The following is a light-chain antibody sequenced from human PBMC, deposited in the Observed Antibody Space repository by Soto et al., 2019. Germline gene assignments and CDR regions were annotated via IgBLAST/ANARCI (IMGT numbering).Light chain of an antibody. Sequence: ILFTPSPRTLSFFSGENSTLSRRASQTVNSDYLAWFQQRPGQAPRLLIFATSRRATDIPDRFSGGGSGTVFTLTISRLEPEEFAVYYCKQRSNWPWTFGQGTRLEI. J-gene: IGKJ5*01. CDR1: QTVNSDY. CDR3: KQRSNWPWT. CDR2: ATS. V-gene: IGKV3D-20*02.